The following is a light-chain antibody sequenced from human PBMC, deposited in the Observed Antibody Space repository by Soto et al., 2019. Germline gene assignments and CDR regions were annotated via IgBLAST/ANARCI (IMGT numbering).Light chain of an antibody. CDR1: ESISNY. CDR2: GAS. Sequence: DIQMTQSPSSLSVFVGDRVTITCRASESISNYMNWYQQIPGRAPRIVIYGASNLQSGVPSRFSGSGSGTDLTLTISSLQPEDFATYYCQQSYSNPRTFGQGTKVEI. CDR3: QQSYSNPRT. V-gene: IGKV1-39*01. J-gene: IGKJ1*01.